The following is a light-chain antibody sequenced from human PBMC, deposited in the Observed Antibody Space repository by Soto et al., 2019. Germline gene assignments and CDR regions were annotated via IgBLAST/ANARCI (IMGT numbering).Light chain of an antibody. J-gene: IGKJ1*01. CDR2: GAS. V-gene: IGKV3-20*01. CDR1: QSVSNNY. Sequence: EIVWTQSPGPLSLSPGSRSPISCMASQSVSNNYLAWYQQKPGQAPRLLIYGASNRATGIPDRFSGSGSGTEFTLTISRLEPEDFAVYYCQQYGSSGTFGQGTKVEIK. CDR3: QQYGSSGT.